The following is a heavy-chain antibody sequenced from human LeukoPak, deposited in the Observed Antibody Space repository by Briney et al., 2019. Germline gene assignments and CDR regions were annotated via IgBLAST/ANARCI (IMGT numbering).Heavy chain of an antibody. CDR2: IKSKTDGGTT. Sequence: PGGSLRLSCAASGFTVSSNYMSWVRQAPGKGLEWVGRIKSKTDGGTTDYAAPVKGRFTISRDDSKNTLYLQMNSLKTGDTAVYYCTRRGYSPFDYWGQGTLVTVSS. V-gene: IGHV3-15*01. CDR3: TRRGYSPFDY. D-gene: IGHD5-18*01. CDR1: GFTVSSNY. J-gene: IGHJ4*02.